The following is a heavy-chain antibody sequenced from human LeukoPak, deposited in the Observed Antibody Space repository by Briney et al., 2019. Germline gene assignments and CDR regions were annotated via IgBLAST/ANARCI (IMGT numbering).Heavy chain of an antibody. CDR1: GGSISSSIYY. D-gene: IGHD5-12*01. J-gene: IGHJ4*02. CDR3: ARRRRATLILFDY. CDR2: IYYSGST. V-gene: IGHV4-39*01. Sequence: SETLSLTCTVSGGSISSSIYYWGWIRQPPGKGLDRIGSIYYSGSTYYNPSLKSRVTISVDTSKNQFSLKLSSVTAADTAVYYCARRRRATLILFDYWGQGTLVTVSS.